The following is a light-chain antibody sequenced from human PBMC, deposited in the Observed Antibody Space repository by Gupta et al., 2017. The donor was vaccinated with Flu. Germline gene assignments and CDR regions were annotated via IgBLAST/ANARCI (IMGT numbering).Light chain of an antibody. Sequence: EIVMTQSPATLSVSPGERTTLSCRASQSSSSNIDWSKQKPGHAPRLLVYGACTRETDIAARDSGSGIGTELTLSISSRQLEDVEVDYCQHHKNWPPWTFGQGTKVEIK. V-gene: IGKV3-15*01. CDR1: QSSSSN. CDR3: QHHKNWPPWT. CDR2: GAC. J-gene: IGKJ1*01.